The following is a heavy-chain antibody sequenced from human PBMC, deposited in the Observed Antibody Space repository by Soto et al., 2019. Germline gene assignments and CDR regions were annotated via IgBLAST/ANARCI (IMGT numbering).Heavy chain of an antibody. V-gene: IGHV3-30-3*01. CDR2: ISYDGSNK. D-gene: IGHD5-18*01. Sequence: QVQLVESGGGVVQPARSLRLSCAASGFTFSSYAMHWVRQAPGKGLEWVAVISYDGSNKYYADSVKGRFTISRDNSKNTLYLQMNSLRAEDTAVYYCARVGYLPAARYFDYWGQGTLVTVSS. CDR1: GFTFSSYA. CDR3: ARVGYLPAARYFDY. J-gene: IGHJ4*02.